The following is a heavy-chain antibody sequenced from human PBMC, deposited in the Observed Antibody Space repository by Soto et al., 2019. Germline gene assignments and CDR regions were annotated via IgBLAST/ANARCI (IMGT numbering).Heavy chain of an antibody. J-gene: IGHJ4*02. CDR1: GGSVSSGSYY. V-gene: IGHV4-61*01. CDR2: IYYSGST. Sequence: QVQLQESGPGLVKPSETLSLTCTVSGGSVSSGSYYWSWIRQPPGKGLEWIGYIYYSGSTNYNPSLKSRVTISVDTSKNQFSLKLSSVTAADTAVYYCARANRSGYSSWNQNFYFDYWGQGTLVTVSS. CDR3: ARANRSGYSSWNQNFYFDY. D-gene: IGHD6-13*01.